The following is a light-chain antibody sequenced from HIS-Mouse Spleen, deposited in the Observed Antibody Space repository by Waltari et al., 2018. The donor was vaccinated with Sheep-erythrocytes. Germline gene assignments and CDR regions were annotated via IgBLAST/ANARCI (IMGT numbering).Light chain of an antibody. CDR2: AAS. Sequence: EIQLTKSPPSRSASVGDRVTITCRASQGISSYLAWYQQKPGKAPKLLIYAASTLQSGVPSRFSGSGSGTEFTLTISSLEPEDFAVYYCQQRSNWPPITFGQGIRLEIK. J-gene: IGKJ5*01. V-gene: IGKV1-9*01. CDR3: QQRSNWPPIT. CDR1: QGISSY.